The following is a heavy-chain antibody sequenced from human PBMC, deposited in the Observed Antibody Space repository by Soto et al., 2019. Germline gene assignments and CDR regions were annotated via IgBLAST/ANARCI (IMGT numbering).Heavy chain of an antibody. J-gene: IGHJ5*01. CDR3: ATAKRGTVSLLSA. Sequence: GASVKVSCKASGYAFNDNHIYWLRHAPGQGLEWMGWTNTYSGAKNYGEKYKRRINLTRDTSLSTSYMELIGLRSEETDVYYCATAKRGTVSLLSAWGQGTLVTVSS. CDR1: GYAFNDNH. CDR2: TNTYSGAK. D-gene: IGHD4-4*01. V-gene: IGHV1-2*02.